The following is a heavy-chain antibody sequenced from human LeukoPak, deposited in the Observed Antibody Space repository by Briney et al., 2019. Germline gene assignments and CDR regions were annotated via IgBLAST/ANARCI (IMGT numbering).Heavy chain of an antibody. Sequence: GASVKVSCKPSGYTFTSYDINWVRQAPGQGLEWMGWMNPKNGNVGYAEKFQGRVTMTRNTSISTAYMELSSLRSEDTAVYYCAHYGGFQDAFDIWGQGTMVTVSS. CDR1: GYTFTSYD. J-gene: IGHJ3*02. D-gene: IGHD4-23*01. V-gene: IGHV1-8*01. CDR3: AHYGGFQDAFDI. CDR2: MNPKNGNV.